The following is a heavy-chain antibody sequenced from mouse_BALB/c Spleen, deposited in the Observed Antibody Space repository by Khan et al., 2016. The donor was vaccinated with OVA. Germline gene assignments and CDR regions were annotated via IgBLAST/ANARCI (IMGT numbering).Heavy chain of an antibody. CDR2: MFPGDGST. J-gene: IGHJ3*01. V-gene: IGHV1-85*01. CDR1: GYTFTSYD. D-gene: IGHD2-14*01. Sequence: VQLQQSGAELVKPGASVKLSCKASGYTFTSYDINWVRQRPEQGLEWIGWMFPGDGSTKYNENFKGKATLTTDKSSSTAYMQLSRLTSEDSGASFCARGGYGGFAYWGQGTLVTVSA. CDR3: ARGGYGGFAY.